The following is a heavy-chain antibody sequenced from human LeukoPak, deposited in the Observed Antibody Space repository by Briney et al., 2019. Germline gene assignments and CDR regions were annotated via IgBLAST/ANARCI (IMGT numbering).Heavy chain of an antibody. Sequence: ASVKVSCKASGGTFSTYAISWVRQAPGQGLEWMGRIIPIFDISNYAQKFQGRVTITADKSTSTAYMELSSLRSEDTAVYYCATEWNGDYGMYYFDYWGQGTLVTVSS. CDR3: ATEWNGDYGMYYFDY. V-gene: IGHV1-69*04. J-gene: IGHJ4*02. CDR1: GGTFSTYA. D-gene: IGHD4-17*01. CDR2: IIPIFDIS.